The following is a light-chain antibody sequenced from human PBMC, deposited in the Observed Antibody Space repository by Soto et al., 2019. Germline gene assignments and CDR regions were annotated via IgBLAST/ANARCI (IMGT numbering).Light chain of an antibody. CDR1: QSFGSW. Sequence: DIQMTQSPSTLSASVGDRVTITCRASQSFGSWLAWYQQKPGKAPKLLIYKASGLENGVPSRFSGSGSWTEFTLTISSLQPDDFATYYCQQYSSYPLTFGGGTKVEIK. J-gene: IGKJ4*01. CDR3: QQYSSYPLT. V-gene: IGKV1-5*03. CDR2: KAS.